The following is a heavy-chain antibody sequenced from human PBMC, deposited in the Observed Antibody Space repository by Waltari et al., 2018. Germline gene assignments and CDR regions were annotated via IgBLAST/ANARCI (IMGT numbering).Heavy chain of an antibody. CDR3: ARGPDLAICRSGSCQFDY. CDR2: IRSKSYSYLT. Sequence: EVQLVESGGGFVQPGGSLKLSCEASGFSFRDSSMHWVGQTSGKGLEWLGRIRSKSYSYLTTHAASVRGRFTISRDDSKNTAYLQMNSLKIDDTAVYFCARGPDLAICRSGSCQFDYWGQGTLVTVSS. V-gene: IGHV3-73*01. D-gene: IGHD2-15*01. J-gene: IGHJ4*02. CDR1: GFSFRDSS.